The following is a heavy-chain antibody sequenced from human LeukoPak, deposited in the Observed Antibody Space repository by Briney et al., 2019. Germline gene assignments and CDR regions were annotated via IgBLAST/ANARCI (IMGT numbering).Heavy chain of an antibody. Sequence: SGPTLVNPTQTLTLTCTFSGFSLSTSGVGVGWIRQPPGKALEWLALIYWDDDKRYSPSLKSRLTITKDTSKNQVVLTMTNMDPVDTATYYCAHSLYSGYVPHDAFDIWGQGTMVTVSS. CDR3: AHSLYSGYVPHDAFDI. D-gene: IGHD5-12*01. V-gene: IGHV2-5*02. J-gene: IGHJ3*02. CDR1: GFSLSTSGVG. CDR2: IYWDDDK.